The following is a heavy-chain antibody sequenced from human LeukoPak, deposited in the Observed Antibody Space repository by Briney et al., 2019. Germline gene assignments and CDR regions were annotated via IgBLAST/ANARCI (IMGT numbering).Heavy chain of an antibody. Sequence: SETLSLTCTVSGGSISSYYWSWIRQPPGKGLEWIGYIFYSGSTNYNPSLKSRVTISVDTSKNQFSLKLSSVTAADTAVYYCARLPWGARYCSSTSCYAGGDYWGQGTLVTVSS. CDR2: IFYSGST. J-gene: IGHJ4*02. V-gene: IGHV4-59*12. CDR1: GGSISSYY. D-gene: IGHD2-2*01. CDR3: ARLPWGARYCSSTSCYAGGDY.